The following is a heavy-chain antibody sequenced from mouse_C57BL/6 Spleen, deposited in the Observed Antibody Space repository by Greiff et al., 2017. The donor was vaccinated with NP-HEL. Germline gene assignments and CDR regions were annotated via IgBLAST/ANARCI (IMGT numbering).Heavy chain of an antibody. Sequence: DVKLVEPGGGLVKPGGSLKLSCAASGSTFSDYGMHWVRQAPEKGLEWVAYISSGSSTIYYADTLKGRFTISRDNAKNTLFLQMTSLRSEDRAMYYCARSLHYCGSLYAMDYWGQGTSVTVSS. CDR3: ARSLHYCGSLYAMDY. D-gene: IGHD1-1*01. CDR2: ISSGSSTI. V-gene: IGHV5-17*01. J-gene: IGHJ4*01. CDR1: GSTFSDYG.